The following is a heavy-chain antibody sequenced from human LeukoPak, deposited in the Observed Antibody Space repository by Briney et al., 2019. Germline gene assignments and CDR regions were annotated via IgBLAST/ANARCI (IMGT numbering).Heavy chain of an antibody. CDR1: GFTFSTYA. CDR3: TKSSSSSDSSGYNDY. CDR2: ISGSGGST. Sequence: PGGSLRLSCAASGFTFSTYAMSWVRQAPGKGLEWVSVISGSGGSTYYADPVKGRFTGSRDNSKNTLYLQMNSPRAEDTAVYYCTKSSSSSDSSGYNDYWGQGTLVTVSS. V-gene: IGHV3-23*01. D-gene: IGHD3-22*01. J-gene: IGHJ4*02.